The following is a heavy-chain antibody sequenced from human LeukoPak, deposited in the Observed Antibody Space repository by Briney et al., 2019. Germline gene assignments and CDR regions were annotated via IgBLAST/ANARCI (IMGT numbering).Heavy chain of an antibody. CDR3: ERERSYGDYDDY. V-gene: IGHV3-7*01. D-gene: IGHD4-17*01. CDR2: IKQDGSEK. Sequence: GGSLRLSCAASGFTFSSHWMSWVRHAPGNGLEWVANIKQDGSEKYYVDSVKGRFTISRDNAKNPLYLQMNRLRAEDTAVYYCERERSYGDYDDYWGQGTLVTASS. CDR1: GFTFSSHW. J-gene: IGHJ4*02.